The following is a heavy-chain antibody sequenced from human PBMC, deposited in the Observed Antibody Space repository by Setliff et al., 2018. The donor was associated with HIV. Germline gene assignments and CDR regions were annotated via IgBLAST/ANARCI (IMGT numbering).Heavy chain of an antibody. D-gene: IGHD6-13*01. CDR2: IHVSGTT. Sequence: SETLSLTCTVSGGSITSGSDYWSWIRQPAGEGLEWIGHIHVSGTTNYNPSLKSRVTISIDTSKHQFSLKLTSVTAADTSVYYCATYSSSWPDYWGQGTPVTVSS. CDR3: ATYSSSWPDY. J-gene: IGHJ4*02. CDR1: GGSITSGSDY. V-gene: IGHV4-61*09.